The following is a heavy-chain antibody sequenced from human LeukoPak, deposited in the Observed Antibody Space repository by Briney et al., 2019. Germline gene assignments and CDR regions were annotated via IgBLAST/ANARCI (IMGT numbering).Heavy chain of an antibody. CDR1: GFTFSTYG. V-gene: IGHV3-30*18. J-gene: IGHJ4*02. Sequence: PGGSLRLSCAASGFTFSTYGMHWVRQAPGKGLEWVAVISSDGSNKYYADSVKGRFTISRDNSKNTLSLQMNSLRAEDTALYYCAKDKSSTGRYSGHMDYWGQGTLVTVSS. CDR3: AKDKSSTGRYSGHMDY. D-gene: IGHD1-26*01. CDR2: ISSDGSNK.